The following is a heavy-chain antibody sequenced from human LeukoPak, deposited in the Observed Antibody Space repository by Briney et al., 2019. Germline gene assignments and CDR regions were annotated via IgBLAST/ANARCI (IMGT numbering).Heavy chain of an antibody. D-gene: IGHD6-13*01. Sequence: PGRSLRLSCAASGFTLRSYGMHWVRQAPGKGLEWVAVISFDGNDKYYADSLKGRFTISRDNSKNTLYLEMNSLRTEDTAVYCCARDAGAWGYGYNFDYWGQGTLVSVSS. V-gene: IGHV3-30*03. J-gene: IGHJ4*02. CDR3: ARDAGAWGYGYNFDY. CDR1: GFTLRSYG. CDR2: ISFDGNDK.